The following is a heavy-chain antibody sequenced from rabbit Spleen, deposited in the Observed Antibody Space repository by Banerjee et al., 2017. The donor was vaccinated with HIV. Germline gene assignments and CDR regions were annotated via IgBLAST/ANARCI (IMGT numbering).Heavy chain of an antibody. CDR3: ARNGGMLDYNL. Sequence: QEQLVESGGGLVQPGGSLKLSCKASGFSFSSIFWICWVRQAPGKGLEWIACIYSGTGGGSYYANWAKGRFTISKSSSTTVTLQMTSLTAADTATYFCARNGGMLDYNLWGQGTLVPVS. J-gene: IGHJ4*01. D-gene: IGHD6-1*01. V-gene: IGHV1S45*01. CDR2: IYSGTGGGS. CDR1: GFSFSSIFW.